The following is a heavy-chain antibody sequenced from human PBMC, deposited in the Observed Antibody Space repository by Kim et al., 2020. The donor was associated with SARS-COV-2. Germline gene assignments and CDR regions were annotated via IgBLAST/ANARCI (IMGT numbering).Heavy chain of an antibody. CDR3: TRDVPAGGTVGTPEY. CDR1: GFTFSSHA. CDR2: ISNVGNDE. V-gene: IGHV3-30*04. J-gene: IGHJ4*02. Sequence: GGSLRLSCAASGFTFSSHAMHWVRQAPGKGLEWVASISNVGNDERYVDAGRGRFTISRDNSKNALDLQMNSLRPEDTAVYYCTRDVPAGGTVGTPEYWGRGTLVTVSS. D-gene: IGHD2-21*02.